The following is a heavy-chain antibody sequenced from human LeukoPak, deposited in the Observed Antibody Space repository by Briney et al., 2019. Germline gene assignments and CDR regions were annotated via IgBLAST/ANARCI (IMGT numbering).Heavy chain of an antibody. CDR3: ARGRYQLLSGPKAPYNWFDP. CDR2: INPNSGGT. D-gene: IGHD2-2*01. Sequence: ASVRVSCKASGYTFTGYYMHWVRQAPGQGLEWMGWINPNSGGTNYAQKFQGRVTMTRDTSISTAYMELSRLRSDDTAVYYCARGRYQLLSGPKAPYNWFDPWGQGTLVTVSS. CDR1: GYTFTGYY. V-gene: IGHV1-2*02. J-gene: IGHJ5*02.